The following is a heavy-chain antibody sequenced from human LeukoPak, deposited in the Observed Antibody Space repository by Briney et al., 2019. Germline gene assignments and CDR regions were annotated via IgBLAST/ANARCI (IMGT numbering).Heavy chain of an antibody. CDR3: ARDTYYDYVWGSYSAIDY. V-gene: IGHV3-48*04. CDR1: GFTFSSYS. CDR2: ISSSSSTI. D-gene: IGHD3-16*01. J-gene: IGHJ4*02. Sequence: GGSLRLSCAASGFTFSSYSMNWVHQAPGKGLEWVSYISSSSSTIYYADSVKGRFTISRDNAKNSLYLQMNSLRAEDTAVYYCARDTYYDYVWGSYSAIDYWGQGTLVTVSS.